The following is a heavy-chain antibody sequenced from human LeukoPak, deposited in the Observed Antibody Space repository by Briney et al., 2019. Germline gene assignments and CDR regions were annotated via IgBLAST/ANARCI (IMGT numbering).Heavy chain of an antibody. CDR3: ARESEDYYDSSGYLDY. CDR2: ISSSSSTI. Sequence: PGGSLRLSCAASGFTLSSYSMNWVRQAPGKGLEWVSYISSSSSTIYYADSVKGRFTISRDNAKNSLYLQMNSLRAEDTAVYYCARESEDYYDSSGYLDYWGQGTLVTVSS. J-gene: IGHJ4*02. V-gene: IGHV3-48*01. CDR1: GFTLSSYS. D-gene: IGHD3-22*01.